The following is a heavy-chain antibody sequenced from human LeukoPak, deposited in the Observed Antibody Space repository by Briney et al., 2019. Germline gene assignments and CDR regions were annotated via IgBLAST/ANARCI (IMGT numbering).Heavy chain of an antibody. CDR2: IRYDGSNK. J-gene: IGHJ6*03. Sequence: GGSLRLSCAASGFTFSSYGMHWVCQAPGKGLEWVAFIRYDGSNKYYADSVKGRFTISRDNSKNTLYLQMNSLRAEDTAVYYCAKEFISGSYYYYYMDVWGKGTTVTVSS. V-gene: IGHV3-30*02. D-gene: IGHD1-26*01. CDR1: GFTFSSYG. CDR3: AKEFISGSYYYYYMDV.